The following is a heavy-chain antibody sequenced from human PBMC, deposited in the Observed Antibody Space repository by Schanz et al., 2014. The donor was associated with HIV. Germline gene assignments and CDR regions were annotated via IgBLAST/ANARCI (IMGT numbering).Heavy chain of an antibody. J-gene: IGHJ6*02. Sequence: QVQLVESGGGVVQPGRSLRLSCAASGFTFSSYGMHWVRQAPGKGLEWVAVIWFDGRNKYYGDSVKGRFMISRDNSNNTLYLQMNSLRAEDTAVYFCTRGRFLERGGMDVWRQGTAVTVSS. V-gene: IGHV3-33*01. CDR2: IWFDGRNK. D-gene: IGHD3-3*01. CDR3: TRGRFLERGGMDV. CDR1: GFTFSSYG.